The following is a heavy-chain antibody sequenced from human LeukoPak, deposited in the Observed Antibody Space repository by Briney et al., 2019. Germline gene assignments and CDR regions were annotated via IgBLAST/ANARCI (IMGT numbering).Heavy chain of an antibody. J-gene: IGHJ4*02. CDR3: ARAPTGYYDILTGSFRSQYYFDY. CDR1: GYTFTGYY. CDR2: INPNSGGT. V-gene: IGHV1-2*02. Sequence: ASVKVSCKASGYTFTGYYMHWVRQAPGQGLEWMGWINPNSGGTNYAQKFQGRVTMTRDTSISTAYMELSRLRSDDTAVYYCARAPTGYYDILTGSFRSQYYFDYWGQGTLVTASS. D-gene: IGHD3-9*01.